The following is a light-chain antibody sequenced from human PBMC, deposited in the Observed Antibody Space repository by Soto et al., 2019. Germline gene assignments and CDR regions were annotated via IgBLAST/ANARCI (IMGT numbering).Light chain of an antibody. J-gene: IGKJ4*01. CDR1: QDISKY. CDR2: DVF. CDR3: QQYDQVPIT. V-gene: IGKV1-33*01. Sequence: DIQMTQSASSLPASVGDTVTISCQASQDISKYLNWFQQKPGKAPKLLIYDVFNVETGVPSRFSGRGSGTDFTLIISNLQPEDFATYYCQQYDQVPITFGGGNKV.